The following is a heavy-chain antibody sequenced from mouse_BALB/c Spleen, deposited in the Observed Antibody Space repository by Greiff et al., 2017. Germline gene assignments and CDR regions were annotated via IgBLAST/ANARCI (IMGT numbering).Heavy chain of an antibody. CDR1: GYTFTSYW. V-gene: IGHV1-5*01. J-gene: IGHJ3*01. CDR2: IYPGNSDT. D-gene: IGHD2-3*01. CDR3: IDGYYEDWFAY. Sequence: VHVKQSGTVLARPGASVKMSCKASGYTFTSYWMHWVKQRPGQGLEWIGAIYPGNSDTSYNQKFKGKAKLTAVTSTSTAYMELSSLTNEDSAVYYCIDGYYEDWFAYWGQGTLVTVSA.